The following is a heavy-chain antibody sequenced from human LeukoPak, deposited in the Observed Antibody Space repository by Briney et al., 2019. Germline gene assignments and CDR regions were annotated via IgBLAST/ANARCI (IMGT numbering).Heavy chain of an antibody. CDR1: GFTFSSYA. Sequence: GGSLRLSCAASGFTFSSYAMRWVRQAPGKGLEWVSAISGSGGSTYYADSVKGRFTTSRDNSKNTVYLQMNSLRAEDTAVYYCAKGTGSPTGLRFLEWLFPFDYWGQGTLVTVSS. V-gene: IGHV3-23*01. CDR2: ISGSGGST. J-gene: IGHJ4*02. D-gene: IGHD3-3*01. CDR3: AKGTGSPTGLRFLEWLFPFDY.